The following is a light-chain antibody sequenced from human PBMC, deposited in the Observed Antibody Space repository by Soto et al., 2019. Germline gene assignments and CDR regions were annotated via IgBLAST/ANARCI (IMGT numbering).Light chain of an antibody. V-gene: IGLV2-14*01. CDR1: SSDVGGYNY. Sequence: QSVLTQPASVSGSPGQSITISCTGTSSDVGGYNYVSWYQQHPGKAPKLMIYEVSNRPSGVSNRFSGSKSGNTASLTISGLQAEDEADYYCSSYTSSSTYVFGTGTQLPS. CDR2: EVS. J-gene: IGLJ1*01. CDR3: SSYTSSSTYV.